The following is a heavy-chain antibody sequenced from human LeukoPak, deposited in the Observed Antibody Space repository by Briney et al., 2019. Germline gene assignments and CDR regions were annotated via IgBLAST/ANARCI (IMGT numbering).Heavy chain of an antibody. V-gene: IGHV1-18*01. Sequence: ASVKVSCKASGYTFTSYGISWVRQAPGQGLEWMGWISAYNGNTNYAQKLQGRVTMTTDTSTSTAYMELRSLRSDDTAVYYCARWLTTPVSYWYFDLWGRGTLVTVSS. D-gene: IGHD4/OR15-4a*01. J-gene: IGHJ2*01. CDR3: ARWLTTPVSYWYFDL. CDR1: GYTFTSYG. CDR2: ISAYNGNT.